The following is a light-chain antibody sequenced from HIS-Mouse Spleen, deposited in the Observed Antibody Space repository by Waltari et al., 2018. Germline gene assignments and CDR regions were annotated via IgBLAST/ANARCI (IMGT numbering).Light chain of an antibody. J-gene: IGLJ3*02. CDR1: SGSIASNY. V-gene: IGLV6-57*04. CDR3: QSYDSSNLV. CDR2: EDN. Sequence: NFMLTQPHSVSESPGKTVTISCTRSSGSIASNYVQWYPQRPGSAPTTGIYEDNQRPSGVPDRFSGSIDSASNAASRTISGLKTEDEADYYGQSYDSSNLVFGGGTNLTVL.